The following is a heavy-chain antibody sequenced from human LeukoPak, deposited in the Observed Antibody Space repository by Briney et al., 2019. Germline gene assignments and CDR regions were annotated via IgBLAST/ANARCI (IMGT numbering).Heavy chain of an antibody. CDR1: GFTVSSNY. V-gene: IGHV3-53*01. D-gene: IGHD3-10*01. J-gene: IGHJ4*02. CDR2: IYSGGST. Sequence: PGGSLRLSCAASGFTVSSNYMSWVRQAPGKGLEWVSVIYSGGSTYYADSVKGRFIISRVNSKNTLYLQMNSLRAEDTAVYYCARAPRRWSGELSIFLPYFFDYWGQGTLVTVSS. CDR3: ARAPRRWSGELSIFLPYFFDY.